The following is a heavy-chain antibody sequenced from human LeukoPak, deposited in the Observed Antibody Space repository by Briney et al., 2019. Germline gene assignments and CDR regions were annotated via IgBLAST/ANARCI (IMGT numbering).Heavy chain of an antibody. CDR1: GGTFSSYA. J-gene: IGHJ4*02. CDR2: IIPIFGTA. CDR3: AREGGGDGYNYLDFDY. V-gene: IGHV1-69*05. D-gene: IGHD5-24*01. Sequence: RASVKVSCKASGGTFSSYAISWVRQAPGQGLEWMGGIIPIFGTANYARKFQGRVTMTRDTSTSTVYMELSSLRSEDTAVYYCAREGGGDGYNYLDFDYWGQGTLVTVSS.